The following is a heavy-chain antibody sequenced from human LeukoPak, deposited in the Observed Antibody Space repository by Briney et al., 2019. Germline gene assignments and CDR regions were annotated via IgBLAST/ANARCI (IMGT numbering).Heavy chain of an antibody. CDR2: INHSGST. J-gene: IGHJ4*02. Sequence: PSETLSLTCAVYGGSFSGYYWSWIRQPPGKGLEWIGEINHSGSTNYNPSLKSRVTISVDTSKNQFSLKLSSVTAADTAVYYCARWEDYGETAASGYFDYWGQGTLVTVSS. V-gene: IGHV4-34*01. D-gene: IGHD3-10*01. CDR3: ARWEDYGETAASGYFDY. CDR1: GGSFSGYY.